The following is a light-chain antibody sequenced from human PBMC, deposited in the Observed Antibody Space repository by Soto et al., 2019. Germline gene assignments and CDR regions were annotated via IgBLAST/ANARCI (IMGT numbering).Light chain of an antibody. J-gene: IGKJ1*01. CDR1: QSISSW. CDR3: QQYNSYPWT. CDR2: KAS. Sequence: DIQMTQSPSTLSASVGDRVTITCRASQSISSWLAWYQQKPGKTPKVLIYKASSLDSGVPSRFSGSGSGTEFTLTISSLQPDDFATYYCQQYNSYPWTFGQGTKVEI. V-gene: IGKV1-5*03.